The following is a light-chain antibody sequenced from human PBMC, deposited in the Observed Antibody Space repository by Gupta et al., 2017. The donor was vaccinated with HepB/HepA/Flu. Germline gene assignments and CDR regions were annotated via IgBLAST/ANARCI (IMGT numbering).Light chain of an antibody. J-gene: IGKJ4*01. CDR2: DTS. V-gene: IGKV1-33*01. CDR3: QHYNYRPLT. Sequence: DIQMTQSPSSLSASVGDRVTITCQASQDVYNFLNWYRQQPGKAPNLLIYDTSNLDTGVPSRFSGSGSGTDFTFTIGSLQPEEFGTYYCQHYNYRPLTFGGGTMVDI. CDR1: QDVYNF.